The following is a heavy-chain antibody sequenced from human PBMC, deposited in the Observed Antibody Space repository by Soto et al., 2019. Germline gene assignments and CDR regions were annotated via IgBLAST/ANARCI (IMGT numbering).Heavy chain of an antibody. Sequence: QVQLVQSGAEVKKPGASVKVSCKASGYTFTSYGISWVRQAPGQGLEWMGWISAYNGNTNYAQKLQGRVTMTTDTSTSPAYMERRSLRSDDTAVYYCARDQDYGDYVGTYYYGMDVWGQGTTVTVSS. V-gene: IGHV1-18*01. CDR2: ISAYNGNT. CDR1: GYTFTSYG. CDR3: ARDQDYGDYVGTYYYGMDV. D-gene: IGHD4-17*01. J-gene: IGHJ6*02.